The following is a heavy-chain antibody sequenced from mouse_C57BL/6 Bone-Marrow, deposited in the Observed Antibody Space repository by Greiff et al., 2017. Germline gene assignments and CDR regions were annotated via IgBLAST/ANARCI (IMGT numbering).Heavy chain of an antibody. CDR2: IYPRDGST. Sequence: VQLQESGPELVKPGASVKLSCKASGYTFTSYDINWVKQRPGQGLEWIGWIYPRDGSTKYNEKFKGKAPLTVDTSSSTAYMELHSLTSEDSAVYFCAREGIYYYGSSYAYAMDYWGQGTSVTVAS. J-gene: IGHJ4*01. CDR3: AREGIYYYGSSYAYAMDY. CDR1: GYTFTSYD. V-gene: IGHV1-85*01. D-gene: IGHD1-1*01.